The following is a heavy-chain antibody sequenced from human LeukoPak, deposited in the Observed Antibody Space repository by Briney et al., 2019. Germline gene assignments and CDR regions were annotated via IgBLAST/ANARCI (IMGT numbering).Heavy chain of an antibody. CDR3: TRGDILLRGEYYMDV. V-gene: IGHV3-49*04. D-gene: IGHD2-15*01. J-gene: IGHJ6*03. Sequence: GGSLRLSCAASGFTFRSYAMSWVRQAPGKGLEWVGFIRSKAYGGTTEYAASVKGRFTISRDDSKSIAYLQMNSLKTEDTAVYYCTRGDILLRGEYYMDVWGKGTTVTVSS. CDR1: GFTFRSYA. CDR2: IRSKAYGGTT.